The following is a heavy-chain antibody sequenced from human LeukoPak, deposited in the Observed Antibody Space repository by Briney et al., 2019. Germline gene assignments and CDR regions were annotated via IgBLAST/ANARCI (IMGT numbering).Heavy chain of an antibody. Sequence: GGSLRLSCAASGFTFSSYSMNWVRQAPGKGLEWVSSISSSSSYIYYADSVKGRFTISRDNAKNSLYLQMNSLRAEDTAVYYCARDLSGYSSGWYFGYWGQGTLVTVSS. CDR3: ARDLSGYSSGWYFGY. CDR2: ISSSSSYI. V-gene: IGHV3-21*01. D-gene: IGHD6-19*01. J-gene: IGHJ4*02. CDR1: GFTFSSYS.